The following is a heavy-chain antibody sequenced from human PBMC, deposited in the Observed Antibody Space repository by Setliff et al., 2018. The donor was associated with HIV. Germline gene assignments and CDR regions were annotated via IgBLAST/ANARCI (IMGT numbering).Heavy chain of an antibody. CDR2: ISHTGGT. D-gene: IGHD2-21*01. Sequence: SETLSLTCSASNGSINGYYWTWIRQPPGKGLEWIGYISHTGGTNFNPSLKSRVSMSVDLSKNQFSLHLVSVTAADTAVYFCARVHLYDATAYYSSFESWGPGILVTVSS. J-gene: IGHJ4*02. CDR3: ARVHLYDATAYYSSFES. V-gene: IGHV4-59*01. CDR1: NGSINGYY.